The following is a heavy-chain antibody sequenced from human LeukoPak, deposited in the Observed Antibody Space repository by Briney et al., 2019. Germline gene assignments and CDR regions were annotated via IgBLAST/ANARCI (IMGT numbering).Heavy chain of an antibody. CDR3: ARGRRGTIFGVVTSNGYLYYYYYMDV. Sequence: SETLSLTXTVSGDSISSGDYYWTWIRQPPGKGLESIGYIYYSESTNYNPSLKSRVTISVDTSKNQFSLKLSSVTAADTAVYYCARGRRGTIFGVVTSNGYLYYYYYMDVWGKGTTVTVSS. D-gene: IGHD3-3*01. V-gene: IGHV4-61*08. J-gene: IGHJ6*03. CDR1: GDSISSGDYY. CDR2: IYYSEST.